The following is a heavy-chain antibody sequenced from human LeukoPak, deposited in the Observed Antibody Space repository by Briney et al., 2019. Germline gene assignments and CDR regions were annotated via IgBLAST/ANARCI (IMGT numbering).Heavy chain of an antibody. J-gene: IGHJ4*02. V-gene: IGHV1-2*04. CDR1: GYTFTGYY. CDR2: INPNSGGT. Sequence: GASVKVSCKASGYTFTGYYIHWVRQAPGQGLEWMGWINPNSGGTNYARNFQGWVTITRDTSISTAYMELSSLRSEDTAVYYCATFWLVPYYFDYWGQGTLVTVSS. D-gene: IGHD6-19*01. CDR3: ATFWLVPYYFDY.